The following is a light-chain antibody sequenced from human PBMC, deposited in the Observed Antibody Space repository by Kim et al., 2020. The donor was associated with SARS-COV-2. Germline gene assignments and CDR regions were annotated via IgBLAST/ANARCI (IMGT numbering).Light chain of an antibody. CDR3: QQSYTIPFT. V-gene: IGKV1-39*01. CDR2: AAS. J-gene: IGKJ2*01. Sequence: SASVGDRVTLTCRASQRITTYLNWYQQKPGNAPKRLIYAASTLQSGVPSRFRGSGSGTDFTLTISSLQPEDFATYYCQQSYTIPFTFGQGTKLEI. CDR1: QRITTY.